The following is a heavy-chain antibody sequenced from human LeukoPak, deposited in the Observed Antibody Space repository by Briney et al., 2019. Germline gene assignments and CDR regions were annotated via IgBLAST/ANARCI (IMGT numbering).Heavy chain of an antibody. CDR1: GYTFTSYY. J-gene: IGHJ4*02. D-gene: IGHD1-26*01. V-gene: IGHV1-46*01. CDR3: ARDLGVGDSDY. Sequence: ASVKVSCKASGYTFTSYYMRWVRQAPGQGLEWMGIINPSGGSTSYAQKFQGRVTMTRDTSTSTVYMELSSLRSEDTAVYYCARDLGVGDSDYWGQGTLVTVSS. CDR2: INPSGGST.